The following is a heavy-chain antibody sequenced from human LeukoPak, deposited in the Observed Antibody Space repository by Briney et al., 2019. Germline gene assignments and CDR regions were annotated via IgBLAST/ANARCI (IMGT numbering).Heavy chain of an antibody. J-gene: IGHJ4*02. CDR2: ISGSGGST. D-gene: IGHD3-9*01. V-gene: IGHV3-23*01. Sequence: GGSLRLSCAASGFTFSSYAMSWVRQAPGKGLEWVSAISGSGGSTYYADSVKGRFTISRDNSKNTLYLQMNSLRAEDTAVYYCAKDLGYYDILTGTPYYFDYWGQGTLVTVSS. CDR3: AKDLGYYDILTGTPYYFDY. CDR1: GFTFSSYA.